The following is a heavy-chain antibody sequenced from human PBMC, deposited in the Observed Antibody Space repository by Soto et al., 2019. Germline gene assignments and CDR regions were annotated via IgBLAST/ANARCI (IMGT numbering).Heavy chain of an antibody. CDR2: TYYRSKWYN. CDR1: GDSVSSNSAA. V-gene: IGHV6-1*01. D-gene: IGHD3-3*01. Sequence: LSLTFAISGDSVSSNSAAWNWIRQSPSRVLEWLGRTYYRSKWYNDYAVSVKSRITINPDTSKNQFSLQLNSVTPEDTAVYYCARDMPRHYDLWSGYYTHAFDIWGQGTMVTVSS. CDR3: ARDMPRHYDLWSGYYTHAFDI. J-gene: IGHJ3*02.